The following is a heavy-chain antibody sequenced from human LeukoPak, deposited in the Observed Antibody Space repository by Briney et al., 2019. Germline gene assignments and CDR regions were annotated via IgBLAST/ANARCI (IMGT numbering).Heavy chain of an antibody. D-gene: IGHD3-3*01. J-gene: IGHJ3*02. CDR2: IYYSGST. Sequence: PSETLSLTCTVSGGSVSSGSYYWSWIRQPPGKGLEGIGYIYYSGSTNYNPSLKGRVTISVDTSKNQFSLKLSSVTAADTAVFYCARVASGYDVFDIWGQGTMVTVSS. CDR1: GGSVSSGSYY. V-gene: IGHV4-61*01. CDR3: ARVASGYDVFDI.